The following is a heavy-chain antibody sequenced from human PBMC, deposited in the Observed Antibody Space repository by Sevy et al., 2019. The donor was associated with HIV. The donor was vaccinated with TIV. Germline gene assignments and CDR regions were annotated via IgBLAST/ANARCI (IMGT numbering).Heavy chain of an antibody. CDR2: ISSSTSTI. CDR3: ARLSGYSSSWSYFDY. CDR1: ASTFSSYS. J-gene: IGHJ4*02. D-gene: IGHD6-13*01. Sequence: GGSLRLSCAASASTFSSYSMNWVRQAPGQGLEWVSYISSSTSTIYYADSVKGRFTISRDNAKNSLYLQMNSLRAEDTAVYYCARLSGYSSSWSYFDYWGQGTLVTVSS. V-gene: IGHV3-48*01.